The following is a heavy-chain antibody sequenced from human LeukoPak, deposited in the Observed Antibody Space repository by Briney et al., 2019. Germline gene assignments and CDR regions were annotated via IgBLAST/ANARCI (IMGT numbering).Heavy chain of an antibody. V-gene: IGHV4-59*08. CDR1: GGSISSYY. CDR2: ISYSGST. CDR3: ARQPNWFDP. J-gene: IGHJ5*02. Sequence: KSSETLSLTYTVSGGSISSYYWSWIRQPPGKGLEWIGYISYSGSTNYNPSLKSRVTISVDTSKNQFSLKLSSVTAADTAVYYCARQPNWFDPWGQGTLVTVSS.